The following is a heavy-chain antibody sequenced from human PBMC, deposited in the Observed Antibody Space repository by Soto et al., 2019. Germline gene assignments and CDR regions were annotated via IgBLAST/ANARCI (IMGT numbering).Heavy chain of an antibody. V-gene: IGHV1-18*04. Sequence: QVQLVQSGAEVKKPGASVKVSCKASGYTFTSYGISWVRQAPGQGLEWMGWISAYNGNTNYAQKLQGRVTMTTDTSTSTAYMELRSLRSDDTAVYYCAKESDSSSWNYYYGMDVWGQGTTVTVSS. CDR2: ISAYNGNT. J-gene: IGHJ6*02. CDR3: AKESDSSSWNYYYGMDV. CDR1: GYTFTSYG. D-gene: IGHD6-13*01.